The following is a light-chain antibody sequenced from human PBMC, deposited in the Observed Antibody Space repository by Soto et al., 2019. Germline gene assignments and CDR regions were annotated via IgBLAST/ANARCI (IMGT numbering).Light chain of an antibody. CDR3: QQCNNWPQWT. CDR1: QSVSSY. J-gene: IGKJ1*01. CDR2: DAS. Sequence: EILVTQSPGTPSLSPGERATLSRRASQSVSSYLAWYQQKPGQAPRLLIYDASNRATGIPPRFSGSGSGTDFTLTISSLEPEDFAVYYCQQCNNWPQWTFGQGTKVDIK. V-gene: IGKV3-11*01.